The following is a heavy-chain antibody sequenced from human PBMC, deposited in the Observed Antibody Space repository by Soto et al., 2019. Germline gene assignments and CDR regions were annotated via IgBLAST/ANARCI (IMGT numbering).Heavy chain of an antibody. D-gene: IGHD6-19*01. Sequence: QITLKESGPTLVKPTQTLTLTCTFSGFSLSTSGVGVGWIRQPPGKALEWLALIYWDDDKRYSPSLKSRLTITXVTAKXXVVLTMPNMDPVDTATFYCAHSHSSGWYSFPYFDYWGQGTLVTVSS. CDR2: IYWDDDK. V-gene: IGHV2-5*02. CDR3: AHSHSSGWYSFPYFDY. J-gene: IGHJ4*02. CDR1: GFSLSTSGVG.